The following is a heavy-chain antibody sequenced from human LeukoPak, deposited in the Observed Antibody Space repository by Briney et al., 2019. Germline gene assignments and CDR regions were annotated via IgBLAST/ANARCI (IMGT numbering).Heavy chain of an antibody. V-gene: IGHV3-20*04. D-gene: IGHD6-6*01. Sequence: GGSLRLSCAASGFSFDDLGMTWVRQVPGKGLEWVAGINWNGGSTGYADSVRGRFTISRDNAKNSLYLQMNSLRAEDTALYYCARAVCPTIKFCDSSYFMDVWGKGTTVNVS. J-gene: IGHJ6*03. CDR3: ARAVCPTIKFCDSSYFMDV. CDR1: GFSFDDLG. CDR2: INWNGGST.